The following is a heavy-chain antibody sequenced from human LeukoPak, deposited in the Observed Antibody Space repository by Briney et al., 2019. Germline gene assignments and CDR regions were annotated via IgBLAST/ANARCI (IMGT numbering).Heavy chain of an antibody. D-gene: IGHD1-14*01. Sequence: ASVKVSCKASGGTFSSYAISWVRQAPGQGLEWMGRIIPILGIANYAQKFQGRVTITADKSTSTAYMELSSLRSEDTAVYYCARKVPERPPYFDYWGQGTLVTVSS. V-gene: IGHV1-69*04. CDR1: GGTFSSYA. CDR2: IIPILGIA. CDR3: ARKVPERPPYFDY. J-gene: IGHJ4*02.